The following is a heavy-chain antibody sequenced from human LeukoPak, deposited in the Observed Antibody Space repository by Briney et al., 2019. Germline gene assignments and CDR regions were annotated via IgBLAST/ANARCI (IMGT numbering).Heavy chain of an antibody. CDR2: INPNSGGT. J-gene: IGHJ6*03. Sequence: ASVKVSCKASGYTFTGYYMHWVRQAPGQGLEWMGWINPNSGGTNYAQKFQGRVTVTRDTSISTAYMELSRLRSDDTAVYYCASNSGSYPGLYYYYYYMDVWGKGTTVTVSS. CDR3: ASNSGSYPGLYYYYYYMDV. CDR1: GYTFTGYY. V-gene: IGHV1-2*02. D-gene: IGHD1-26*01.